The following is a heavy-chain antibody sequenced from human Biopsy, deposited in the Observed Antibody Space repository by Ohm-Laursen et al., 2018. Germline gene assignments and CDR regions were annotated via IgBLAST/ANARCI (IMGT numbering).Heavy chain of an antibody. J-gene: IGHJ5*02. CDR1: GGSISSRNHY. V-gene: IGHV4-39*01. CDR2: VYYSGST. CDR3: ARHPTGFWFDP. Sequence: SDTLSLTCCVSGGSISSRNHYWGWLRQPPGKGLEWIGHVYYSGSTFYNSSLESRVAISVDTSTNQFSLKVSSVTAADTALYYCARHPTGFWFDPWGHGTLVTVSS.